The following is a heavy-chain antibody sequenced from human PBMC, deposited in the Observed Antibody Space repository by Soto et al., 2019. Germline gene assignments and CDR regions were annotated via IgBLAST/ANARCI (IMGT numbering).Heavy chain of an antibody. CDR1: GGSFSGYY. J-gene: IGHJ5*02. V-gene: IGHV4-34*01. CDR2: INHSGST. Sequence: QVQLQQWGAGLLKPSETLSLTCAVYGGSFSGYYWSWIRQPPGKGLEWIGEINHSGSTNYNPSLKSRVTIAVDTSKNQFSLKLSSVTAADTAVYYCARGEYQLYNRFDPWGQGTLVTVSS. D-gene: IGHD2-2*01. CDR3: ARGEYQLYNRFDP.